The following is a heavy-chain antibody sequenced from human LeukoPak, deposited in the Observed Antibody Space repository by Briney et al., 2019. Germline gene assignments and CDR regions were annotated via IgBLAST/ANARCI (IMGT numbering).Heavy chain of an antibody. CDR1: GFTLSSYG. CDR2: ISVSSNYI. J-gene: IGHJ4*02. V-gene: IGHV3-21*01. CDR3: ARNGDYDGRGFYYFFDS. D-gene: IGHD3-22*01. Sequence: GGSLRLSCTASGFTLSSYGMHWVRQAPGKGLEWVSSISVSSNYIYYADSVKGRFTISRDNAKNSLSLQMNRLRAEDTAVYYCARNGDYDGRGFYYFFDSWGRGTLVTVSS.